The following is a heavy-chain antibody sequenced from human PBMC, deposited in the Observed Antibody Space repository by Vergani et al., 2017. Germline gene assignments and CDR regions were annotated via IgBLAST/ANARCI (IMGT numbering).Heavy chain of an antibody. CDR1: RFTFSSYA. CDR3: AKRGAFYYYDSSGYYNILGKVTDWYFDL. D-gene: IGHD3-22*01. Sequence: EVQLLESGGGLVQPGGSLRLSCAASRFTFSSYAMSWVRQAPGKGLEWVSAISGSGGSTYYADSVKGRFTISRDNSKNTLYLQMNSLRAEDTAVYYCAKRGAFYYYDSSGYYNILGKVTDWYFDLWGRGTLVTVSS. V-gene: IGHV3-23*01. CDR2: ISGSGGST. J-gene: IGHJ2*01.